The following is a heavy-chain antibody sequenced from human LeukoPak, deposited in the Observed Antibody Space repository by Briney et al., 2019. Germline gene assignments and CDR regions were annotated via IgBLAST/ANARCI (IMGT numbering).Heavy chain of an antibody. CDR3: ARAMGSGSYYKVYYFDY. V-gene: IGHV3-64*01. CDR1: GFTFSSYA. CDR2: ISSNGGST. J-gene: IGHJ4*02. Sequence: PGGSLRLSCAASGFTFSSYAMHWVRQAPGKGLEYVSAISSNGGSTYYANSVKGRFTISRDNSKNTLYLQMGSLRAEDMAVYYCARAMGSGSYYKVYYFDYWGQGTLVTVSS. D-gene: IGHD3-10*01.